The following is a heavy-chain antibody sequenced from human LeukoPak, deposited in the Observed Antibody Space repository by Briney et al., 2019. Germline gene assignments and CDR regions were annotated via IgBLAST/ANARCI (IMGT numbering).Heavy chain of an antibody. CDR1: GDSVSSNSAA. CDR3: ARVRYSSSSEWYLDL. CDR2: TYYRSKWCN. J-gene: IGHJ2*01. D-gene: IGHD6-6*01. Sequence: SQTLSLTCAISGDSVSSNSAAWNWIRQSPSRGLEWLGRTYYRSKWCNDYALSVKSRIIINPDTSKNQFSLQLNSVTPEDTAVYYCARVRYSSSSEWYLDLWGRGTLVTVSS. V-gene: IGHV6-1*01.